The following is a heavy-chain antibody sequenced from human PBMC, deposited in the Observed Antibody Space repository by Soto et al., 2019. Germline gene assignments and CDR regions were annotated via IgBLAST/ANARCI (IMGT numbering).Heavy chain of an antibody. CDR2: IYPGDSDT. D-gene: IGHD2-2*01. CDR3: ASQKTVIRGPFSSNWFDP. CDR1: GYTFTDYW. Sequence: GESLKISCKGYGYTFTDYWIGWVRQMPGKGLELIGLIYPGDSDTRYSPSFQGRVTISADKSISTAFLQWSSLRASDTAMYYCASQKTVIRGPFSSNWFDPCGQGTLVTVSS. J-gene: IGHJ5*02. V-gene: IGHV5-51*01.